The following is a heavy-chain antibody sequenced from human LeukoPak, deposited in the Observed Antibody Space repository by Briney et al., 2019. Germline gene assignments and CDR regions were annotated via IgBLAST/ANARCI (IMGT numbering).Heavy chain of an antibody. J-gene: IGHJ4*02. CDR2: ISAYNGNT. V-gene: IGHV1-18*01. Sequence: ASVKVSCKASGYTFTSYGISWVRQAPGQGLEWMGWISAYNGNTNYAQKLQGRVTMTRDTSTSTVYMELSSLRSEDTAVYYCARGRFNPNYYDSSGYYFDYWGQGTLVTVSS. CDR1: GYTFTSYG. D-gene: IGHD3-22*01. CDR3: ARGRFNPNYYDSSGYYFDY.